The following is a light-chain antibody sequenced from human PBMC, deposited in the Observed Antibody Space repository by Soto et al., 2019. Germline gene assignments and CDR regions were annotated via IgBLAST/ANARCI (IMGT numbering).Light chain of an antibody. Sequence: AIQMTQSPSSLSASVGDRVTITCRASQGIRSELGWYQQKPGKAPNLLIYTAPTLQSGVPSRFSGSGSGTDFTLTISSLQPEDFATYYCIQDYNYPLNLGGGTKVDIK. CDR3: IQDYNYPLN. CDR1: QGIRSE. CDR2: TAP. J-gene: IGKJ4*01. V-gene: IGKV1-6*01.